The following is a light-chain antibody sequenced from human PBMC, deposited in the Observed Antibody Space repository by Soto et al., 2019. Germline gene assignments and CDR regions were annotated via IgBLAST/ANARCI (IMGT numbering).Light chain of an antibody. J-gene: IGKJ3*01. CDR1: QNINTY. CDR3: QETSSAPFT. Sequence: DIQLTQSPSSLSASVGDRVTMTCGASQNINTYLNWYQQRAGKAPKLLIFDTSTLQSGVPSRFSGSGSRTHFTLTISSLQPDDFATYYCQETSSAPFTFGPGTTVDI. V-gene: IGKV1-39*01. CDR2: DTS.